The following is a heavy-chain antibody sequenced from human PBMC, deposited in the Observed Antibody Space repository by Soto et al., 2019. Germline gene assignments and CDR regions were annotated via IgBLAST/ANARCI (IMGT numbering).Heavy chain of an antibody. CDR2: IIPIFGTA. J-gene: IGHJ5*02. Sequence: QVQLVQSGAEVKKPGSSVKVSCKASGGTFSSYAISWVRQAPGQGLEWMGGIIPIFGTAKYAQKFQGRVTITADKSTSTAYIELSSLRSEDTAVYYCARSTMIVRKYDNWFDPWGQGTLVTVSS. V-gene: IGHV1-69*06. D-gene: IGHD3-22*01. CDR3: ARSTMIVRKYDNWFDP. CDR1: GGTFSSYA.